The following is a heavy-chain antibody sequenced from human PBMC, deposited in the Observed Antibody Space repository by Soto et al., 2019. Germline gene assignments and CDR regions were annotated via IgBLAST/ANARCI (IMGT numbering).Heavy chain of an antibody. V-gene: IGHV1-2*02. CDR3: ARVGAARTFDY. Sequence: ASVKVSCKASGYTFTGYYMHWVRQAPGQGLEWMGWINPNSGGTNYALKFQGRVTMTRDTSISTAYMELSRLRSDDTAVYYCARVGAARTFDYWGQGTLVTVSS. CDR1: GYTFTGYY. CDR2: INPNSGGT. J-gene: IGHJ4*02. D-gene: IGHD6-13*01.